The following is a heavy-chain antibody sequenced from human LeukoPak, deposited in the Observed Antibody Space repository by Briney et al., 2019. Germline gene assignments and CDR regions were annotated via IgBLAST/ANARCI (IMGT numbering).Heavy chain of an antibody. D-gene: IGHD3-10*01. V-gene: IGHV3-23*01. Sequence: PGGSLRLSCAASGFTFSSYAMSWVRQAPGKGLEWVSAISGSGGSTYYADSVKGRFTISRDNSKNTLYLQMNSLRAEDTAVYYCGKRELWHGSGEDAWGQGTTVTVSS. J-gene: IGHJ6*02. CDR3: GKRELWHGSGEDA. CDR1: GFTFSSYA. CDR2: ISGSGGST.